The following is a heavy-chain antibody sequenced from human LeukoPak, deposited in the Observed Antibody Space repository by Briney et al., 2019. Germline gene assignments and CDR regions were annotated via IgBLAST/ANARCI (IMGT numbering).Heavy chain of an antibody. Sequence: SVKVSCKASEGTFSSYAISWVRQAPGQGLEWMGRIIPILGIANYAQKFQGRVTITTDKSTSTAYMELSSLRSEDTAVYYCARSQLERRLDYWGQGNLATVSS. CDR1: EGTFSSYA. D-gene: IGHD1-1*01. V-gene: IGHV1-69*04. CDR2: IIPILGIA. CDR3: ARSQLERRLDY. J-gene: IGHJ4*02.